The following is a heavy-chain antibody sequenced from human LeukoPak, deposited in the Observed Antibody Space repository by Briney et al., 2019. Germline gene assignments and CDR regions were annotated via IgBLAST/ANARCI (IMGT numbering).Heavy chain of an antibody. D-gene: IGHD3-3*01. J-gene: IGHJ3*02. V-gene: IGHV4-30-4*08. CDR2: IYYSGST. CDR3: ARTGRGYYDFWSGYPRAAFDI. CDR1: GGSISSGDYY. Sequence: SQTLSLTCTVSGGSISSGDYYWSWIRQPPGKGLKWIGYIYYSGSTYYNPSLKSRVTISVDTSKNQFPLKLSSVTAADTAVYYCARTGRGYYDFWSGYPRAAFDIWGQGTMVTVSS.